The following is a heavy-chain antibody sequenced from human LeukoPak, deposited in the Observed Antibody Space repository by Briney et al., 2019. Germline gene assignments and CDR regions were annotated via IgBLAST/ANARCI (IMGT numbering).Heavy chain of an antibody. V-gene: IGHV5-51*01. J-gene: IGHJ3*01. D-gene: IGHD1-1*01. Sequence: HGESLKISCKGSGFTFSSYWIAWVRQMPGKGLEWMGIIYPGDSDDSDAAYSPSFQGQVTISADKSISTAYLQWSSLRASDSGIYYCARQGGVDFSMEHAFDVWGQGTMVTVSS. CDR2: IYPGDSDDSDA. CDR1: GFTFSSYW. CDR3: ARQGGVDFSMEHAFDV.